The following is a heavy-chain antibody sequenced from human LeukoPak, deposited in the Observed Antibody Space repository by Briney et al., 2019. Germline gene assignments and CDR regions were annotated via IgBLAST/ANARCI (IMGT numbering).Heavy chain of an antibody. CDR2: IKQDGSEK. CDR3: ARDRSYYGSGQNWFDP. J-gene: IGHJ5*02. V-gene: IGHV3-7*01. D-gene: IGHD3-10*01. Sequence: GGSLRLSCAASRFTFSSYWMSWVRQAPGKGLEWVANIKQDGSEKYYVDSVKGRFTISRDNAKNSLYLQMNSLRAEDTAVYYCARDRSYYGSGQNWFDPWGQGTLVTVSS. CDR1: RFTFSSYW.